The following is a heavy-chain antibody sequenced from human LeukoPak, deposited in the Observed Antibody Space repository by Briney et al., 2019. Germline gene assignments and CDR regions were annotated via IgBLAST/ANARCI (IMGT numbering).Heavy chain of an antibody. CDR2: IYYSGST. D-gene: IGHD2-21*02. Sequence: SETLSLTCTVSGGSISSSSYYWGWIRQPPGKGLEWIGSIYYSGSTYYNPSLKSRVTISVDTSKNQFSLKLSSVTAADTAVYYCARAQGLYCGGDCYFDYWGQGTLVTVSS. V-gene: IGHV4-39*01. CDR1: GGSISSSSYY. J-gene: IGHJ4*02. CDR3: ARAQGLYCGGDCYFDY.